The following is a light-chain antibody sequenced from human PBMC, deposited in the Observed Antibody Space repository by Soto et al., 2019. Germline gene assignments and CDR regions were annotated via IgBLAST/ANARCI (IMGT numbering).Light chain of an antibody. J-gene: IGKJ1*01. CDR3: QQYNTSKR. V-gene: IGKV1-5*01. Sequence: DIQTHQSPSPLPASVEDRITITCRASPSISSRLAWSQQRTGKAPKLLNYHPSTLKRGGPSRFSGSEAGTEFALTISILQPDDFVTYECQQYNTSKRFGQGTLVEIK. CDR1: PSISSR. CDR2: HPS.